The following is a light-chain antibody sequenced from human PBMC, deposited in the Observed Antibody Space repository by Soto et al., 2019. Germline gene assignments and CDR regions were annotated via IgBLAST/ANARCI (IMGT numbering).Light chain of an antibody. J-gene: IGKJ4*01. CDR2: DAS. CDR1: QNVARNY. Sequence: EIVLTQSPGTLSLSPGERATLSCRASQNVARNYLAWYQQRPGQAPRLLIYDASTRATGIPDRFSGSGSGTAFTLTISRLEPEDFAVYFCQQYARSPLDFGGGTKVDIK. V-gene: IGKV3-20*01. CDR3: QQYARSPLD.